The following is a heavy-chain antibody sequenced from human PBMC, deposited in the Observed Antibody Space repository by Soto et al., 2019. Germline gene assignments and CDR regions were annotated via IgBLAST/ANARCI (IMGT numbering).Heavy chain of an antibody. J-gene: IGHJ5*02. CDR1: GGTFSSYA. CDR2: IIPIFGTA. CDR3: ARDLVRDISAAVAAHWFDP. V-gene: IGHV1-69*12. Sequence: QVQLVQSGAEVKKPGSSVKVSCKASGGTFSSYAISWVRQAPGQGLEWMGGIIPIFGTANYAQKFQGRVTITADESTSTAYMELSSLRSEDTAVYYCARDLVRDISAAVAAHWFDPWGQGTLVTVSS. D-gene: IGHD6-19*01.